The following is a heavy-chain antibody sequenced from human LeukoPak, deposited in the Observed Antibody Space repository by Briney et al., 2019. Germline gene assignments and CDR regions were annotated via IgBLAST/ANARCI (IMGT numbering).Heavy chain of an antibody. D-gene: IGHD5-12*01. J-gene: IGHJ4*02. CDR2: IYTRGST. Sequence: SETLSLTCTVSGGSISSYYWSWIRQPPGKGLEWIGYIYTRGSTNYNPSLKSRVTISVDTSKNQFSLKLSSVTATDTAVYYCARHKLGSGYEFDYWGQGTLVTVSS. CDR3: ARHKLGSGYEFDY. V-gene: IGHV4-4*09. CDR1: GGSISSYY.